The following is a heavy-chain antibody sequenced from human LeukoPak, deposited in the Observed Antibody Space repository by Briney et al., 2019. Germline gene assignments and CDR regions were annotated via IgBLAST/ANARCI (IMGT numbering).Heavy chain of an antibody. Sequence: SETLSLTCTVSGASIDRRGSTNSYYWSWIRQFPGKRLEWIGNIYNIGSVTYKPSLMSRVTMSIDMSKKQLSLRLTSVTAADTAVYFCATNSSGSALDYWGQGILVTVS. V-gene: IGHV4-61*05. CDR2: IYNIGSV. CDR3: ATNSSGSALDY. CDR1: GASIDRRGSTNSYY. J-gene: IGHJ4*02. D-gene: IGHD3-22*01.